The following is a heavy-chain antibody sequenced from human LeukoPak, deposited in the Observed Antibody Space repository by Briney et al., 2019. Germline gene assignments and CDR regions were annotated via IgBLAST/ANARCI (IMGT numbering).Heavy chain of an antibody. Sequence: RSGGSLRLSCAASGFTFSSYAMSWVRQAPGKGLEWVSAISGSGGSTYYADSVKGRFTISRDNSKNTLYLQMNSLRAEDTAVYYCAKGGYSSGWLRGNWFDPWGQGTLVTVSS. CDR3: AKGGYSSGWLRGNWFDP. CDR2: ISGSGGST. CDR1: GFTFSSYA. D-gene: IGHD6-19*01. J-gene: IGHJ5*02. V-gene: IGHV3-23*01.